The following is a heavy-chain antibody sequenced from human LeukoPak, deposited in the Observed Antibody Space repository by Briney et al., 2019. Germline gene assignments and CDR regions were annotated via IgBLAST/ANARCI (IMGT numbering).Heavy chain of an antibody. CDR1: GYTFTSYG. D-gene: IGHD3-22*01. J-gene: IGHJ4*02. Sequence: ASVKVSCKASGYTFTSYGISWVRQAPGQGLEWMGWISAYNGNTNYAQKLQGRVTMTTDTSTSTAYMGLRSLRSDDTAVYYCARDSLDYYDSSGLGYWGQGTLVTVSS. CDR2: ISAYNGNT. CDR3: ARDSLDYYDSSGLGY. V-gene: IGHV1-18*01.